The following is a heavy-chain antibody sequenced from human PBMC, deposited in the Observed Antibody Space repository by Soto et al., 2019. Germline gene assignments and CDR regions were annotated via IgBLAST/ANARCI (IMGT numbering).Heavy chain of an antibody. CDR3: AREDCSGGSCYYYYYYGMDV. D-gene: IGHD2-15*01. CDR1: GFTFSSYG. Sequence: PGGSLRLSCAASGFTFSSYGMHWVRQAPGKGLEWVAVIWYDGSNKYYADSVKGRFTISRDNSKNTLYLQMNSLRAEDTAVYYCAREDCSGGSCYYYYYYGMDVWGQGITVTVSS. J-gene: IGHJ6*02. CDR2: IWYDGSNK. V-gene: IGHV3-33*01.